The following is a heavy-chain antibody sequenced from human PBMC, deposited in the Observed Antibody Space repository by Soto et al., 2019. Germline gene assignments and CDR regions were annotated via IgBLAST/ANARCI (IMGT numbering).Heavy chain of an antibody. CDR1: GGSISSSNW. V-gene: IGHV4-4*02. Sequence: PSETLSLTCAVSGGSISSSNWWSWVRQPPGKGLEWIGEIYHSGSTNYNPSLKSRVTISVDKSKNQFSLKLSSVTAADTAVYYCARVGGLVSGLYYFDYRGQGTLVTVSS. D-gene: IGHD6-19*01. CDR2: IYHSGST. J-gene: IGHJ4*02. CDR3: ARVGGLVSGLYYFDY.